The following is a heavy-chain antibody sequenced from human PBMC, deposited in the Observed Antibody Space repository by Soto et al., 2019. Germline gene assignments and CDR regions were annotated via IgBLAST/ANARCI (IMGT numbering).Heavy chain of an antibody. J-gene: IGHJ4*02. CDR1: GGSISSYY. D-gene: IGHD6-6*01. CDR2: IYYSGST. V-gene: IGHV4-59*01. Sequence: QVQLQESGPGLVKPSETLSLTCTVSGGSISSYYWSWIRQPPGKGLAWIGYIYYSGSTNYNPSLKSRVTISVYTSKNQFSLKLSSVTAADTAVYDCARGVHSSYFDYWGQGTLVTVSS. CDR3: ARGVHSSYFDY.